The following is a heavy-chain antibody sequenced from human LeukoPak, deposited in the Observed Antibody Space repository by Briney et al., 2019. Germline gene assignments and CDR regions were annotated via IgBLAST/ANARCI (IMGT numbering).Heavy chain of an antibody. J-gene: IGHJ5*02. V-gene: IGHV1-69*13. CDR3: ARGGLGYCSNTSCYSENWFDP. D-gene: IGHD2-2*02. CDR2: IIPIFGTA. CDR1: GGTFSSYA. Sequence: ASVKASCKASGGTFSSYAISWVRQAPGQGLEWMGGIIPIFGTANYAQKFQGRVTITADESTSTAYMELSRLRFDDTAVYYCARGGLGYCSNTSCYSENWFDPWGQGTLVTVSS.